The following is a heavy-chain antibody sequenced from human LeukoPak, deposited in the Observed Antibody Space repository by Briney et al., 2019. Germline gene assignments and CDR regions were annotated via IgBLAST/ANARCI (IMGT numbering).Heavy chain of an antibody. CDR2: IYCSGST. Sequence: SETLSLTCTVSGGSVSSGSYYWSWIRQPPGKGLEWIGYIYCSGSTNYNPSLKSRVTISVDTSKNQFSLKLSSVTAADTAVYYCARDWMYYDSSGYYFDAFDIWGQGTMVTVSS. J-gene: IGHJ3*02. CDR3: ARDWMYYDSSGYYFDAFDI. CDR1: GGSVSSGSYY. V-gene: IGHV4-61*01. D-gene: IGHD3-22*01.